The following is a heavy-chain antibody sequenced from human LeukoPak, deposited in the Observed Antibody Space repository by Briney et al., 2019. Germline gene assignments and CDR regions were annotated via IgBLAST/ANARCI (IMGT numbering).Heavy chain of an antibody. D-gene: IGHD4-23*01. CDR2: LYSGGAT. Sequence: GGSLRLSCTASGFSVSGIHMNWVRQAPGKGLDWVSGLYSGGATYYADSLGGRFIISRDDSKNTLYLQMSSLRDDDTAIYYCARGNGNVGGRLDPWGQGTLVTVSS. J-gene: IGHJ5*02. CDR3: ARGNGNVGGRLDP. V-gene: IGHV3-66*01. CDR1: GFSVSGIH.